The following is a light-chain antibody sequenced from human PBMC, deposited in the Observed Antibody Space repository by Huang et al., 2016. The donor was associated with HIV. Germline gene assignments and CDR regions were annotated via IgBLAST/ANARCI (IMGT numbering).Light chain of an antibody. Sequence: AIQLTQSPSSLSASVGDRVTITCRASQGISSALAWYQQKPGKAPKLLIYGASSLESGVPSRFSGSGSGTDFTLTISSLQPEDFATYYCQQFNNYLTFGQGTRLEIK. CDR1: QGISSA. V-gene: IGKV1D-13*01. CDR3: QQFNNYLT. J-gene: IGKJ5*01. CDR2: GAS.